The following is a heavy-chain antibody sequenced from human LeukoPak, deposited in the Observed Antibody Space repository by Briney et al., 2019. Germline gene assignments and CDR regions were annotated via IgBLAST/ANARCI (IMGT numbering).Heavy chain of an antibody. V-gene: IGHV3-11*01. CDR1: GFTFSDYY. Sequence: GGSLRLSCAASGFTFSDYYMNWIRQAPGKGLEWVSYITSGGTTMNYADSVKGRFTISRDNARKSLYLQMNSLRAEDTAVYYCAKGAIAPIAYWGQGTLVTVSS. CDR2: ITSGGTTM. J-gene: IGHJ4*02. CDR3: AKGAIAPIAY. D-gene: IGHD6-13*01.